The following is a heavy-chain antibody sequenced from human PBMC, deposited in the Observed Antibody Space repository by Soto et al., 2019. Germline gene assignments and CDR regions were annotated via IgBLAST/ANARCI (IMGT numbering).Heavy chain of an antibody. D-gene: IGHD1-26*01. Sequence: TGGSLRLSCAASGFTLSYYWMHWVRQAPGKGLVWVSRINSDGSTTNYADSVKGRFTISRDNAKNTLYLEMNSLRAEDTAVYYCANFYSGSYSTYWGQVTLVTVSS. CDR2: INSDGSTT. CDR1: GFTLSYYW. V-gene: IGHV3-74*01. J-gene: IGHJ4*02. CDR3: ANFYSGSYSTY.